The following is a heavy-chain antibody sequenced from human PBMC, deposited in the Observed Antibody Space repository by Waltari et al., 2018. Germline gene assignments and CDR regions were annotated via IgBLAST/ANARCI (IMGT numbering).Heavy chain of an antibody. J-gene: IGHJ5*02. V-gene: IGHV3-30*02. CDR1: GFTFSSYG. CDR3: AKAPTPGAYRFDP. D-gene: IGHD2-2*02. CDR2: IRYDGSNK. Sequence: VQLVESGGGLVKPGGSLRLSCAASGFTFSSYGMHWVRQAPGKGLEWVAFIRYDGSNKYYADSVKGRFTISRDNSKNTLYLQMNSPRAEDTAVYYCAKAPTPGAYRFDPWGQGTLVTVSS.